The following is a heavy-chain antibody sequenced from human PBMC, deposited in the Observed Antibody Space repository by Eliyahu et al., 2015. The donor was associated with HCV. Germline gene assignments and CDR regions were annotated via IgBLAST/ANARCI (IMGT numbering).Heavy chain of an antibody. J-gene: IGHJ3*02. V-gene: IGHV3-48*02. CDR1: GFTFXXYS. Sequence: EVQLVESGGGLVQPGGSLRLSCAASGFTFXXYSMNWVRQAPGXGXGWVSXISSSSSTIYYADSVKGRFTISRDNAKNSLYLQMNSLRDEDTAVYYCAREAGYSGYDGWPLPGDPPAPVYDAFDIWGQGTMVTVSS. CDR3: AREAGYSGYDGWPLPGDPPAPVYDAFDI. CDR2: ISSSSSTI. D-gene: IGHD5-12*01.